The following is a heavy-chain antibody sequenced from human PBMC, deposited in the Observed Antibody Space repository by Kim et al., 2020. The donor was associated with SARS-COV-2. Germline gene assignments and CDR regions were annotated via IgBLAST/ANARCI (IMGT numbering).Heavy chain of an antibody. CDR3: ARGGEWVKERYGMDV. CDR2: IYPGDSDT. J-gene: IGHJ6*02. Sequence: GESLKISCKGSGYSFTSYWIGWVRQMPGKGLEWMGIIYPGDSDTRYSPSFQGQVTISADKSISTAYLQWSSLKASDTAMYYCARGGEWVKERYGMDVWGQGTTVTVSS. D-gene: IGHD3-16*01. CDR1: GYSFTSYW. V-gene: IGHV5-51*01.